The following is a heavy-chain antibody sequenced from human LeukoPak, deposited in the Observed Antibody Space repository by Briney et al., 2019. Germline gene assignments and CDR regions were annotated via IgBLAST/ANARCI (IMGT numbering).Heavy chain of an antibody. J-gene: IGHJ5*02. CDR2: IIPILGIA. V-gene: IGHV1-69*04. D-gene: IGHD1-26*01. CDR1: GGTFSSYA. Sequence: SVKVSCKASGGTFSSYAISWVRQAPGQGLEWMGRIIPILGIANYAQKFQGRVTITADKSTSTAYMELSSLRSEDTAVYYCARDRSGSYPIDWFDPWGQGTLVTVSS. CDR3: ARDRSGSYPIDWFDP.